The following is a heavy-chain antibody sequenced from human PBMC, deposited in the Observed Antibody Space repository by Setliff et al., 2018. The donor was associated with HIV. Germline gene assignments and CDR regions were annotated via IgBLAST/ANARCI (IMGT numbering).Heavy chain of an antibody. D-gene: IGHD2-8*01. Sequence: PGGSLRLSCTASGFTFGESGMSWVRQAPGKGLEWVGFIRSKTYGETTEYAASVKGRFTISRDDSKSIAYLQMNSLRTEDTAVYYCAGCTIASDSHSYYYIDVWGRGTTVTVSS. CDR2: IRSKTYGETT. CDR1: GFTFGESG. CDR3: AGCTIASDSHSYYYIDV. J-gene: IGHJ6*03. V-gene: IGHV3-49*04.